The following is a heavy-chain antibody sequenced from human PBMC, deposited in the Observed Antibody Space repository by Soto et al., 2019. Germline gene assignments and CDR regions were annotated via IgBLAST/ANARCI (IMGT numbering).Heavy chain of an antibody. V-gene: IGHV5-51*01. CDR2: IYPGDSDT. CDR3: ARPNPRYCSSTSCYYNWFDP. D-gene: IGHD2-2*01. J-gene: IGHJ5*02. Sequence: GEALKISCKGSGYSFTSYWICWVRQMPGKGLEWMGIIYPGDSDTRYSPSFQGQVTISVDTSKNQFSLKLSSVTAADTAVYYCARPNPRYCSSTSCYYNWFDPWGQGTLVNVSS. CDR1: GYSFTSYW.